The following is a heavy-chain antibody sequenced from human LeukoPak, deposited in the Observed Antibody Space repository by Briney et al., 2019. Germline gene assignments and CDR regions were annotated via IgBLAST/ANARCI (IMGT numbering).Heavy chain of an antibody. V-gene: IGHV3-23*01. CDR2: ISGSGGST. CDR3: AKARKGHFDY. Sequence: PGGSLKLSCAASGFTFSSYAMSWVRQAPGKGLEWVSAISGSGGSTYYADSVKGRFTISRNNSKNTLYLQMNSLRAEDTAVYYCAKARKGHFDYWGQGTLVTVSS. J-gene: IGHJ4*02. CDR1: GFTFSSYA.